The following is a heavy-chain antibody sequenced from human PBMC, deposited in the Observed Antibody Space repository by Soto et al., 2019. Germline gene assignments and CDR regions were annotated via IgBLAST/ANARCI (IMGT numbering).Heavy chain of an antibody. CDR2: IYYTGST. CDR1: GGSISSGDYY. CDR3: ATSYGNAWYTN. D-gene: IGHD6-13*01. Sequence: SETLSLTCTVSGGSISSGDYYWSWIRQPPGKGLEWIGYIYYTGSTYYSPSLKSRVTISVDTSKNQFTLQLTSVTVADTAVYYCATSYGNAWYTNWGQGTQVTVSS. V-gene: IGHV4-30-4*02. J-gene: IGHJ4*02.